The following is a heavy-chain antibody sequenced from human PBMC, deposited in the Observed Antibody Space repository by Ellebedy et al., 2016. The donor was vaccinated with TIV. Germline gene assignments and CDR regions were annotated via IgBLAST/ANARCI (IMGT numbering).Heavy chain of an antibody. CDR3: ATDGSYGDYRSPAHAFVF. J-gene: IGHJ3*01. CDR1: GFSFRSYW. D-gene: IGHD4-17*01. V-gene: IGHV3-7*01. CDR2: INQGGSVK. Sequence: GGSLRLSCVASGFSFRSYWMSWVRQAPGKGLGWVANINQGGSVKYYVDSVRGRFTISRDNAKNSLFLQMNSLRAEDTAVYYCATDGSYGDYRSPAHAFVFWGQGTMVSVAS.